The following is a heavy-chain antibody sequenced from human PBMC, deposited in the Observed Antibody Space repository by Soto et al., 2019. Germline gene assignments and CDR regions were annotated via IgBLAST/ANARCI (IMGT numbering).Heavy chain of an antibody. D-gene: IGHD3-10*01. CDR1: GYTFTSYD. CDR2: MNPDSGNT. CDR3: ARSVGGSNVNFDY. Sequence: QVQLVQSGAEVRTPGASVKVSCKASGYTFTSYDINWVRQATGQGPEWMGWMNPDSGNTGYVQKFQGRVTMTRNTARSTAYMELSSLRSEDTAVDYCARSVGGSNVNFDYWGQGTLVTVSS. J-gene: IGHJ4*02. V-gene: IGHV1-8*01.